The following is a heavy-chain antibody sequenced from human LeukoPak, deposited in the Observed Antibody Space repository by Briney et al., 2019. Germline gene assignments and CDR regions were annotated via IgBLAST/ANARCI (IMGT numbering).Heavy chain of an antibody. Sequence: SETLSLTCTVSGGSISSSSYYWGWIRQPPGKGLEWIGSIYYSGSTYYNPSLKSRVTISVDTSRSQFSLRLSSVTAADTAVYYCVRDHYYDSSGYTFRHWGQGTLVTVSS. CDR3: VRDHYYDSSGYTFRH. V-gene: IGHV4-39*07. CDR2: IYYSGST. J-gene: IGHJ1*01. D-gene: IGHD3-22*01. CDR1: GGSISSSSYY.